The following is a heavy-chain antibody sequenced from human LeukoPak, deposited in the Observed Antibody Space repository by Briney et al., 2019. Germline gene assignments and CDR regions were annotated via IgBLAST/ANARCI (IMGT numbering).Heavy chain of an antibody. CDR1: GGSISSYY. CDR3: ASANTVTTVDDAFDI. D-gene: IGHD4-17*01. Sequence: SETLSLTCTVSGGSISSYYWSWIRQPPGKGLEWIGYIYYSGSTNYNPSLKSRVTISVDTSKNQFSLKLSSVTAADTAVYYCASANTVTTVDDAFDIWGQGTMVTVSS. CDR2: IYYSGST. J-gene: IGHJ3*02. V-gene: IGHV4-59*08.